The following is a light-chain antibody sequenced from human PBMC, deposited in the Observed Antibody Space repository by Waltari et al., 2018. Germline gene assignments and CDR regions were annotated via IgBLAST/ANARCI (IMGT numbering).Light chain of an antibody. Sequence: LMQSPASLSVSPGDTVILSCRASQRVRTNLVWYQQKAGQAPRTLIYGASTRASGVPSRFSGSGSETDFTLIISSLQSEDAAVYFCQQYYVWPPITFGGGTKLEI. J-gene: IGKJ4*01. V-gene: IGKV3-15*01. CDR1: QRVRTN. CDR2: GAS. CDR3: QQYYVWPPIT.